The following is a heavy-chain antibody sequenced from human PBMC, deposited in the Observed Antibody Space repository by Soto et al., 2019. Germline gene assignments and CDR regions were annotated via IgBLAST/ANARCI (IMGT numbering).Heavy chain of an antibody. D-gene: IGHD3-22*01. CDR1: GFTFSNAW. V-gene: IGHV3-15*07. CDR2: IESKTDGGTT. CDR3: TTGASWSLNKVVTESSYYYYGMDV. J-gene: IGHJ6*02. Sequence: PGGSLRLSGAASGFTFSNAWMNRVHQAPGTGLSGVCRIESKTDGGTTDYAAPVKGRFTISRDDSKNTLYLQMNSLKTEDTAVYYCTTGASWSLNKVVTESSYYYYGMDVWGQGTTVTVSS.